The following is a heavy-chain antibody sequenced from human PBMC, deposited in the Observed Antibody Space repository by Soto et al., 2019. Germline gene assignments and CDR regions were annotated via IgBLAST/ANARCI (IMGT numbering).Heavy chain of an antibody. V-gene: IGHV3-7*04. CDR2: VNEDGSDE. CDR1: GFTLSGHW. Sequence: EVQLVQFGGGLVQPGGSLRLTCGASGFTLSGHWMSWVRQGPGKGLEWVANVNEDGSDEYYADSVKGRFTIFRDNVKNLLYLQMNSLRVEDTAVYYCAGGGGNFDQWGQGTLVTVSS. D-gene: IGHD3-16*01. CDR3: AGGGGNFDQ. J-gene: IGHJ4*02.